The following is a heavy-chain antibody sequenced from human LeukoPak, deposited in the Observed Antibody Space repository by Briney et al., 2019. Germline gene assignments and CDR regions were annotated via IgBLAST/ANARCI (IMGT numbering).Heavy chain of an antibody. Sequence: SETLSLTCTVSGGSISSYYWSWIRQPPGKGLEWIGNIYYSGSTNYNPSLKSRVTISVDTSKNQFSLKLSSVTAADTAVYYCGRNLCGGDCYSADYYYMDVWGKGTTVTVSS. CDR1: GGSISSYY. CDR2: IYYSGST. V-gene: IGHV4-59*01. J-gene: IGHJ6*03. D-gene: IGHD2-21*01. CDR3: GRNLCGGDCYSADYYYMDV.